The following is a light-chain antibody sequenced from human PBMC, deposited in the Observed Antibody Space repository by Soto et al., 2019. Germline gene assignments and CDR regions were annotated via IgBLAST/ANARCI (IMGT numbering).Light chain of an antibody. CDR3: QQYYSSPFT. CDR2: WAS. Sequence: IVMTQSPDSLAVSLGERATINCKSSQSVMFRSNNENYLSWYQQKPGQPPKLLIYWASTRESGVPDRFSGSGSGTDFTLTISSLQAEDVAVYYCQQYYSSPFTFGQGTKLEI. V-gene: IGKV4-1*01. CDR1: QSVMFRSNNENY. J-gene: IGKJ2*01.